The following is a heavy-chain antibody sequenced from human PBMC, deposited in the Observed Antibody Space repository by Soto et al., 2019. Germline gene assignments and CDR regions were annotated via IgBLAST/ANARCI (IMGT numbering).Heavy chain of an antibody. CDR3: ARESEDLPSNFDY. CDR1: GFTFTRYS. J-gene: IGHJ4*02. V-gene: IGHV3-21*01. CDR2: ISSTTNYI. Sequence: GGSLRLSCAASGFTFTRYSMNWVRQAPGKGLEWVSSISSTTNYIYYADSMKGRFTVSRDNAKNSVYLEMNSLSAEDTAVYYCARESEDLPSNFDYWGQGTLVTVS.